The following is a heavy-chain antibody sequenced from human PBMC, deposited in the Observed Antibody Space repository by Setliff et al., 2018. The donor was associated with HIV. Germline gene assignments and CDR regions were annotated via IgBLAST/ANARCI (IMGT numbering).Heavy chain of an antibody. CDR2: IYYSGST. D-gene: IGHD6-6*01. CDR1: GGSISSSSYY. V-gene: IGHV4-39*01. CDR3: ARREYSSSSPPFDY. Sequence: SETLSLTCTVSGGSISSSSYYWGWIRQPPGKGLEWIGTIYYSGSTYSNPSLKSRVTMSVDTSKNQFSLKLISVTAADTAVYYCARREYSSSSPPFDYWGQGALVTVSS. J-gene: IGHJ4*02.